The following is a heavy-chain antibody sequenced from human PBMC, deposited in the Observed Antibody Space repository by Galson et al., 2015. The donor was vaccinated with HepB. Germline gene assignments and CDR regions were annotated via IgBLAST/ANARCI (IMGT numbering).Heavy chain of an antibody. V-gene: IGHV3-15*01. CDR1: GFTFSNVW. D-gene: IGHD5-18*01. J-gene: IGHJ4*02. CDR3: GVYSYGAVGH. CDR2: IKSQRDDGTA. Sequence: SLRLSCAASGFTFSNVWMSWVRQGPGKGPEWVGRIKSQRDDGTADHAAPVKGRFTISRDDSKDTLYLQMDSLKTEDTAVYNCGVYSYGAVGHWGQGTLVTVSS.